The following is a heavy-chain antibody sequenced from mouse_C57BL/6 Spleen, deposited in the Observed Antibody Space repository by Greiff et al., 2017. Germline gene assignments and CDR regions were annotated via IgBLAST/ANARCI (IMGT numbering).Heavy chain of an antibody. D-gene: IGHD1-1*01. CDR2: IGPGSGST. CDR3: TRPATVVTFDYFDV. V-gene: IGHV1-77*01. Sequence: QVQLKQSGAELVKPGASVKISCKASGYTFTDYYINWVKQRPGQGLEWIGMIGPGSGSTYYNEKFKGKATLTADKSSSTAYMQLSSLTSEDSAVYCCTRPATVVTFDYFDVWGTGTTVTVSS. J-gene: IGHJ1*03. CDR1: GYTFTDYY.